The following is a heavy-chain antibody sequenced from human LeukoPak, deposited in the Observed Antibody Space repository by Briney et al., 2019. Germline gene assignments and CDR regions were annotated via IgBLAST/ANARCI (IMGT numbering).Heavy chain of an antibody. D-gene: IGHD6-19*01. CDR3: ARKNNPSPRIRYSSDWNGRAFDY. J-gene: IGHJ4*02. CDR2: IYYSGST. CDR1: GGSISSSSSY. V-gene: IGHV4-39*02. Sequence: SETLSLTCTVSGGSISSSSSYWDWIRQPPGKGLEWIGSIYYSGSTYYNPSLKSRVTISVDKSKNHFSLKLTSVTAADTAVYYCARKNNPSPRIRYSSDWNGRAFDYWGQGTLVTVSS.